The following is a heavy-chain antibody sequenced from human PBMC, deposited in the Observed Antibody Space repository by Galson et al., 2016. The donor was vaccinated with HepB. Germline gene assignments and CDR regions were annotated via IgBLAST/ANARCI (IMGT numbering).Heavy chain of an antibody. Sequence: KGLEWVAVIWYDGSKEYYVDSVKGRFTISRDNPKNTLYLQMNSLRAEDTAVYYCARDRYGSGGNWFDPWGQGTLVTVSS. J-gene: IGHJ5*02. V-gene: IGHV3-33*01. D-gene: IGHD3-10*01. CDR2: IWYDGSKE. CDR3: ARDRYGSGGNWFDP.